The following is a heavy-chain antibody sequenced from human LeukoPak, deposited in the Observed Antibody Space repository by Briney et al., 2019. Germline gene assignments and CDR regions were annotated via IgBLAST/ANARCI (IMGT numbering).Heavy chain of an antibody. CDR1: GGSISTYY. CDR3: ARGHSSSWYLFDY. Sequence: SETLSLTCTVSGGSISTYYWSWIRQPPGKGLEWIGYIYYTGSTSYNPSLKSRVTISVDTSKNQFSLKLSSVTAADTAVYYCARGHSSSWYLFDYWGQGTLVTVSS. V-gene: IGHV4-59*01. D-gene: IGHD6-13*01. J-gene: IGHJ4*02. CDR2: IYYTGST.